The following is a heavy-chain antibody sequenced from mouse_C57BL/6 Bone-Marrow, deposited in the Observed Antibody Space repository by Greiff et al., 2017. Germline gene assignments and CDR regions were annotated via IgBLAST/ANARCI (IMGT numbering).Heavy chain of an antibody. J-gene: IGHJ2*01. CDR2: LSNGGGST. CDR1: GFTFSDYY. CDR3: ARHTYYFDY. Sequence: EVQLVESGGGLVQPGGSLKLSCAASGFTFSDYYMYWVRQTPEKRLEWVAYLSNGGGSTYYPDTVKGRFTISRDNAKNTLYLQISRLKSEDTAMYYCARHTYYFDYWGQGTTLTVSS. V-gene: IGHV5-12*01.